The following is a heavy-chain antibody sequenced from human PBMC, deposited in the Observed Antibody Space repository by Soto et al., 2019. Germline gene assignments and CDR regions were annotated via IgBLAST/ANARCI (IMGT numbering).Heavy chain of an antibody. CDR3: VRGYSGTYRIDF. J-gene: IGHJ4*02. V-gene: IGHV3-74*01. D-gene: IGHD1-26*01. CDR1: GFTFSNYW. Sequence: GGSLRLSCAASGFTFSNYWMHWVRQVPGKGLVRVSRINSDGRTTNYTDSVKGRFIISRDNAKSTVHLQMNSLRAEDTAVYYCVRGYSGTYRIDFWGQGALVTVSS. CDR2: INSDGRTT.